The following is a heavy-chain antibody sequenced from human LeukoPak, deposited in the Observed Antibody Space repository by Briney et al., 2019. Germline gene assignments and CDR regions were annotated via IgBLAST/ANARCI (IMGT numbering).Heavy chain of an antibody. V-gene: IGHV1-18*01. D-gene: IGHD4-17*01. CDR2: ISAYNGNT. CDR3: AKERAYGDNYFDY. Sequence: ASVKVSCKASGGTFSSYAISWVRQAPGQGLEWMGWISAYNGNTNYAQKLQGRVTMTTDTSTSTAYMELRSLRSDDTAVYYCAKERAYGDNYFDYWGQGTLVTVSS. J-gene: IGHJ4*02. CDR1: GGTFSSYA.